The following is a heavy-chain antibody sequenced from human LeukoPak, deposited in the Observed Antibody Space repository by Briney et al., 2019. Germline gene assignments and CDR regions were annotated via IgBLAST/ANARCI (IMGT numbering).Heavy chain of an antibody. CDR2: IYYSGST. CDR3: ASSPSIAVAPAAFDI. Sequence: KASETLSLTCTVSGGSISSYYWSWIRQPPGKGLEWIGYIYYSGSTDYNPSLKSRVTISVDTSKNQFSLKLSSVTAADTAVYYCASSPSIAVAPAAFDIWGQGTMVTVSS. J-gene: IGHJ3*02. D-gene: IGHD6-19*01. V-gene: IGHV4-59*08. CDR1: GGSISSYY.